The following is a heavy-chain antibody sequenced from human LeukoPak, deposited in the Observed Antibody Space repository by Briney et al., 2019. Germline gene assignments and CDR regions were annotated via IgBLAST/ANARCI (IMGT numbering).Heavy chain of an antibody. CDR3: ARVGDGYNYFHYYYMDV. Sequence: SETLSLTCIVSGGSISSYYWSWIRQPPGEGLEWIGNIYYRGSTNYNPSLQSRVTISVDMSNNQFSLKLRSVTAADTAVYYCARVGDGYNYFHYYYMDVWGKGTTVTVSS. CDR1: GGSISSYY. J-gene: IGHJ6*03. V-gene: IGHV4-59*13. D-gene: IGHD5-24*01. CDR2: IYYRGST.